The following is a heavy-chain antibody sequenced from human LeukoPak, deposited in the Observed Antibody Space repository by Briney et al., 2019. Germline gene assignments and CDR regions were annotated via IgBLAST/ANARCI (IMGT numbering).Heavy chain of an antibody. CDR1: GYTFIGYQ. CDR2: INPNSGDT. J-gene: IGHJ4*02. CDR3: ARGAVSGTYRYLY. D-gene: IGHD3-16*02. V-gene: IGHV1-2*02. Sequence: ASVKVSCKASGYTFIGYQIHWVLQAPGQGLEGVGWINPNSGDTKYAQKFQGRVTMTSDTSTSTVYMELSRLSSDDTAVYSCARGAVSGTYRYLYWGQGTLVTVSS.